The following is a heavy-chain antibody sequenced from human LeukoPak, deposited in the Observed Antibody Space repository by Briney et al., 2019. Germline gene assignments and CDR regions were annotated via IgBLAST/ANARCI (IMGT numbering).Heavy chain of an antibody. CDR3: ARGILSGIDY. Sequence: GRSLRLSCAASGFTFSSYAMHWVRQAPGKGLEWVAVISYEGSNKYYADSVKGRFTISRDNSKNTLYLQMNSLRAEDTAVYYCARGILSGIDYWGQGTLVTVSS. V-gene: IGHV3-30*01. CDR1: GFTFSSYA. J-gene: IGHJ4*02. D-gene: IGHD5/OR15-5a*01. CDR2: ISYEGSNK.